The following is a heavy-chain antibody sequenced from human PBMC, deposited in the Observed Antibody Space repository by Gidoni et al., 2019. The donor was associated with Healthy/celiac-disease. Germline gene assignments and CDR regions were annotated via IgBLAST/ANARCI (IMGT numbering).Heavy chain of an antibody. Sequence: QVQLVQSGSELKKPGASVKVSCKASGYTFTSYAMNWVRQAPGQGLEWMGWINTNTGNPTYAQGFTGRFVFSLDTSVSTAYLQISSLKAEDTAVYYCSTSNCTGGVCHPDPYYYYMDVWGKGTTVTVSS. CDR3: STSNCTGGVCHPDPYYYYMDV. J-gene: IGHJ6*03. D-gene: IGHD2-8*02. CDR1: GYTFTSYA. CDR2: INTNTGNP. V-gene: IGHV7-4-1*02.